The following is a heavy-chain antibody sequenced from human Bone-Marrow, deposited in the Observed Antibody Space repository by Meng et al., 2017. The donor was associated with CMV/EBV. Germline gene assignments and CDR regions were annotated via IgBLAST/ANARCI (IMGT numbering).Heavy chain of an antibody. J-gene: IGHJ4*02. CDR3: ASALQRGYYFDY. CDR1: GFTFSNAW. Sequence: GESLKISCAASGFTFSNAWMSWVRQAPGKGLEWVSGISGSGGKTRYADSVKGRFTISRDDSKNTLNLQMHSLRVEDTAVYYCASALQRGYYFDYWGQGTLVTVSS. V-gene: IGHV3-23*01. D-gene: IGHD3-16*01. CDR2: ISGSGGKT.